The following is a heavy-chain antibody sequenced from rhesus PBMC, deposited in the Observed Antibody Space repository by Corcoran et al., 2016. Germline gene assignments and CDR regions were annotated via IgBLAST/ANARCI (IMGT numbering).Heavy chain of an antibody. CDR1: GGSISDSYR. CDR2: IYGRSTST. J-gene: IGHJ4*01. Sequence: QVQLQESGPGVVKPSETLSLTCAVSGGSISDSYRWSWIRQPPGKGLEWIGYIYGRSTSTNYNPSLKRRVTIAKDTSKNQFSVKLSSVTAADTAVYYCARVDSSGWGCDYWGQGVLVTVSS. D-gene: IGHD6-31*01. V-gene: IGHV4S10*01. CDR3: ARVDSSGWGCDY.